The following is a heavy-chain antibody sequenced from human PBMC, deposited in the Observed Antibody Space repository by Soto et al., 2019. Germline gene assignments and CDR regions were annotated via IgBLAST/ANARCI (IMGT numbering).Heavy chain of an antibody. D-gene: IGHD2-2*01. J-gene: IGHJ4*02. CDR3: ARAGYCSSTSCFLKY. CDR1: GFTFSDYY. CDR2: ISSSGSNI. Sequence: GGSLRLSCAASGFTFSDYYMSWIRQAPGKGLEWVSYISSSGSNIYYADSVKGRFTISRDNAKNSLFLQMNSLRAEDTAVYYCARAGYCSSTSCFLKYWGLGTLVTVSS. V-gene: IGHV3-11*01.